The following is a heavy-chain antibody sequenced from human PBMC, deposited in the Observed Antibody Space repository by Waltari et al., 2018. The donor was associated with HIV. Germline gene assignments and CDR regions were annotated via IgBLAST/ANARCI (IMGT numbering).Heavy chain of an antibody. CDR1: GGSISSSNW. D-gene: IGHD3-10*01. J-gene: IGHJ6*02. CDR2: MYHSGRT. Sequence: QVQLQESGPGLVKPSGTLSLTCAVSGGSISSSNWWRWVRQPPGKGLEWIGEMYHSGRTNYNPSLKSRVNISVDKSKNQFSRKLSSVTAADTAVYYCARDRLWFGGDYYYGMDVWGQGTTVTVSS. CDR3: ARDRLWFGGDYYYGMDV. V-gene: IGHV4-4*02.